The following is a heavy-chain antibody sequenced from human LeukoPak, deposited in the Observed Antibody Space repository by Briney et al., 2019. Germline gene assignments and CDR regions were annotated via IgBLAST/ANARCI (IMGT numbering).Heavy chain of an antibody. CDR3: ARFLVWFGADLVNWFDP. CDR1: GGSLISSNYY. Sequence: PSETLSLTCTVSGGSLISSNYYWGWLRQSPERGLEWIGITYYTGTTYYNPSLKSRVTISDDPSKKQFSRKVSSVTAADTAVYYCARFLVWFGADLVNWFDPWGQGTLVTVSS. CDR2: TYYTGTT. V-gene: IGHV4-39*07. J-gene: IGHJ5*02. D-gene: IGHD3-10*01.